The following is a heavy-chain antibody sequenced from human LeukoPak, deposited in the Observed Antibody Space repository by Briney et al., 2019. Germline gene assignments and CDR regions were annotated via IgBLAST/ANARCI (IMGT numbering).Heavy chain of an antibody. D-gene: IGHD3-10*01. J-gene: IGHJ6*03. CDR3: ARADLIYPYYYYYMDV. V-gene: IGHV1-8*03. Sequence: ASVKVSCKASGYTFTSYDINWVRQATGQGLEWMGWMNPNSGNTGYAQKFQGRVTITRNTSISTAYMELSSLRSEDTAVYYCARADLIYPYYYYYMDVWGKGTTVTVSS. CDR2: MNPNSGNT. CDR1: GYTFTSYD.